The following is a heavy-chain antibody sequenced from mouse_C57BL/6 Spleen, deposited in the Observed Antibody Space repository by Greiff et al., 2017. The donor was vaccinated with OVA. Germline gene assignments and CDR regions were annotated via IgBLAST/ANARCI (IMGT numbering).Heavy chain of an antibody. Sequence: QVQLQQSGAELVKPGASVKISCKASGYAFSSYWMNWVKQRPGTGLEWIGQIYPGDGDTNYNGKFKGKATLTADKSSSTAYMQLSSLTSEDSAVYFCAIIYYYGSSYYYYARDYWGQGTSVTGSS. D-gene: IGHD1-1*01. CDR3: AIIYYYGSSYYYYARDY. J-gene: IGHJ4*01. V-gene: IGHV1-80*01. CDR2: IYPGDGDT. CDR1: GYAFSSYW.